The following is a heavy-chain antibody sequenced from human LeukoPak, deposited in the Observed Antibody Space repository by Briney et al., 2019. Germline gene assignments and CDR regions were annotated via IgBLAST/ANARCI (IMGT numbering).Heavy chain of an antibody. D-gene: IGHD2-8*01. V-gene: IGHV3-23*01. CDR3: AKGTWVRRYFDY. CDR1: GFTFSSYA. CDR2: IGSGGATT. J-gene: IGHJ4*02. Sequence: PGGSLRLSCAASGFTFSSYAMSWVRQAPGKGLEWVSAIGSGGATTYYADSVKGRFTISRDNSKNTLFLQMSSLRAEDTAVYYCAKGTWVRRYFDYWGQGTLVTVSS.